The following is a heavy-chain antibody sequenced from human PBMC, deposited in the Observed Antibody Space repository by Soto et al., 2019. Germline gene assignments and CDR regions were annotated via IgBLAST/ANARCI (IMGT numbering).Heavy chain of an antibody. CDR2: IYHSGST. V-gene: IGHV4-4*02. CDR3: ASLSLSIAARLEYYYYYMDV. CDR1: SGSISSSNW. D-gene: IGHD6-6*01. Sequence: PSETLSLTCAVSSGSISSSNWWSWVRQPPGKGLEWIGEIYHSGSTNYNPSLKSRVTISVDKSKNQFSLKLSSVTAADTAVYYCASLSLSIAARLEYYYYYMDVWGKGTTVTVSS. J-gene: IGHJ6*03.